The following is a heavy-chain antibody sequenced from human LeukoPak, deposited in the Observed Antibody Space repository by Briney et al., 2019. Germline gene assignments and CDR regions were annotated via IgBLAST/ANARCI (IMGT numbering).Heavy chain of an antibody. D-gene: IGHD6-13*01. J-gene: IGHJ4*02. CDR3: ARGYYSGSRIDY. V-gene: IGHV3-74*01. CDR1: AFTFSSYW. Sequence: GGSLRLSCAASAFTFSSYWMHWVRQGPGKGLAWVARINSDGTTTNYADSVKGRFTISRDNARNTLYLQMNSLTADDTAVYYCARGYYSGSRIDYWGQGTLVTVSS. CDR2: INSDGTTT.